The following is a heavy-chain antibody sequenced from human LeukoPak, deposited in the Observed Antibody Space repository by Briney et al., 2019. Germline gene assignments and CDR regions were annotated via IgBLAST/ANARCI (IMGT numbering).Heavy chain of an antibody. CDR1: GDSVSSNSAA. J-gene: IGHJ5*02. Sequence: SQTLSLTCAISGDSVSSNSAAWNWLRQSPSRGLEWLGRTYYRSKWYNDYAVSVKSRITINPDTSKNQFSLQLNSVTPEDTAVYYCARGVLAGIAEGFDPWGQGTLVTVSS. D-gene: IGHD6-13*01. CDR2: TYYRSKWYN. V-gene: IGHV6-1*01. CDR3: ARGVLAGIAEGFDP.